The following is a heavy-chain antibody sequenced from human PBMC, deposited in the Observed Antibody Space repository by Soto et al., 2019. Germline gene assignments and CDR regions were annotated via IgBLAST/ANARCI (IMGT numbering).Heavy chain of an antibody. D-gene: IGHD2-8*02. CDR1: GYSFTRYW. CDR3: TTGASRTPDY. V-gene: IGHV5-51*01. Sequence: GESLKISCKGSGYSFTRYWIGGGRQMPGKGLEWMGIIFPGDSDTRYSPSFQGQVTISADTSISATYLQWSSLRASDTAMYYCTTGASRTPDYWGQGTQVTVSS. J-gene: IGHJ4*02. CDR2: IFPGDSDT.